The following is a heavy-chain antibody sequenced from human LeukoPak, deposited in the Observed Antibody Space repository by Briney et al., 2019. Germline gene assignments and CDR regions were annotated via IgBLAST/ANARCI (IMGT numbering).Heavy chain of an antibody. D-gene: IGHD3-9*01. CDR2: IYTSGST. J-gene: IGHJ4*02. V-gene: IGHV4-4*07. CDR1: GGSISSYY. CDR3: ARGYYDISTGYFVDDY. Sequence: SETLSLTCTVSGGSISSYYWSWIRQPAGKGLEWIGRIYTSGSTNYNPSLKSRVTMSVDTSKNQFSLKLSSVTAADTAVYYCARGYYDISTGYFVDDYWGQGTLVTVSS.